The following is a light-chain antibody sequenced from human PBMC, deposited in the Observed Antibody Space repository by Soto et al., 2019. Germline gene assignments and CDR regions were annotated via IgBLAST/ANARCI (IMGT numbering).Light chain of an antibody. CDR2: KAS. CDR3: QQYESYGVT. V-gene: IGKV1-5*03. CDR1: QSIGSW. J-gene: IGKJ2*01. Sequence: DIQMTQSPSTLSASVGDRVTITCRASQSIGSWLAWYQQKPGKAPKLLIYKASSLESGVPSRFSGSGSGTEFILTIDSLQPDDFATYYCQQYESYGVTFGQGSRLEIK.